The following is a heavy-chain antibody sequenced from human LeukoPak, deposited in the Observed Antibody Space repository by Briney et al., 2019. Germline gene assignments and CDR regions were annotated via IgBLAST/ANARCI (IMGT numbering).Heavy chain of an antibody. CDR2: TYYRSKWYN. J-gene: IGHJ4*02. Sequence: SQTLSLTCAISGDSVSSNSAAWNWIRQSPSRGLEWLGRTYYRSKWYNDYAVSVKSRITINPDTSKNQFSLQLSSVTAADTAVYYCARHILPRRIMITFGGVKRVFDYWGQGTLVTVSS. CDR1: GDSVSSNSAA. D-gene: IGHD3-16*01. CDR3: ARHILPRRIMITFGGVKRVFDY. V-gene: IGHV6-1*01.